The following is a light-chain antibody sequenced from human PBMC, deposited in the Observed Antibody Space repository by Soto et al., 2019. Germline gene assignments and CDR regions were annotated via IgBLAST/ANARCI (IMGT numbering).Light chain of an antibody. Sequence: EIVLTQSPATVSLSPGERATLSCWASQSLSSYLAWYQQKPGQAPRLLIYDASTRATGISARFSGSGSGTEFTLTISSLQSEDFAVYYCQQYNNWPRTFGQGTKVDI. CDR2: DAS. J-gene: IGKJ1*01. CDR3: QQYNNWPRT. V-gene: IGKV3-15*01. CDR1: QSLSSY.